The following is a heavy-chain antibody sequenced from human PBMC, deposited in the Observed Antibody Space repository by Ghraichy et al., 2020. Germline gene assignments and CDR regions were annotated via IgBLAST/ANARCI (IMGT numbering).Heavy chain of an antibody. CDR1: GLIFSDAW. Sequence: GGSLRLSCEASGLIFSDAWMSWVRQAPGRGLEWVGRIKTRSSGGTTDYAAPVKGRFTISRDDYEKTLYLQMNGLKTDDTGVYYCTTLSMTVTHGGDYWGRGTRVTVSS. V-gene: IGHV3-15*01. J-gene: IGHJ4*02. D-gene: IGHD4-17*01. CDR2: IKTRSSGGTT. CDR3: TTLSMTVTHGGDY.